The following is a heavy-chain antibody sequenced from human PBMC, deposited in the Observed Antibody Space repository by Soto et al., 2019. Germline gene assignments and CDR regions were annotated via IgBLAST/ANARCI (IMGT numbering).Heavy chain of an antibody. Sequence: QVQLVESGGGVVQPGRSLRLSCAASGFTFSSYGMHWVRQAPGKGLEWVAVIWYDGSNKYYADSVKGRFTISRDNSKNTLYLQMNSLRAEDTAVYYCARDPPRLVAGIEVHYYYGMDVWGQGTTVTVSS. CDR1: GFTFSSYG. D-gene: IGHD6-19*01. CDR3: ARDPPRLVAGIEVHYYYGMDV. CDR2: IWYDGSNK. V-gene: IGHV3-33*01. J-gene: IGHJ6*02.